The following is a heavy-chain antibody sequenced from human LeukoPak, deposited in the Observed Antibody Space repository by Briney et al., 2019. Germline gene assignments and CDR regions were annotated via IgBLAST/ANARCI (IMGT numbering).Heavy chain of an antibody. D-gene: IGHD6-13*01. Sequence: GGSLRLSCAASGFTSSSYAMHWVRQAPGKGLEWVAVISYDGGNKYYADSVKGRFTISRDNSKNTLYLQMNSLRAEDTAVYYCAREYSSSWYFHYYYYMDVWGKGTTVTVSS. CDR1: GFTSSSYA. V-gene: IGHV3-30-3*01. J-gene: IGHJ6*03. CDR2: ISYDGGNK. CDR3: AREYSSSWYFHYYYYMDV.